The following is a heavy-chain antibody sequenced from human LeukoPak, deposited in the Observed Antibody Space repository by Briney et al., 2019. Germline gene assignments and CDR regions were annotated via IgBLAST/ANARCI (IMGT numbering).Heavy chain of an antibody. CDR3: ARGGGTLELGYYYYMDV. V-gene: IGHV4-39*07. CDR1: GGSISSSSYY. Sequence: PSETQSLTCTVSGGSISSSSYYWGWIRQPPGKGLEWIGSIYYSGSTYYNPSLKSRVTISVDTSKNQFSLKLSSVTAADTAVYYCARGGGTLELGYYYYMDVWGKGTTVTVSS. CDR2: IYYSGST. J-gene: IGHJ6*03. D-gene: IGHD1-7*01.